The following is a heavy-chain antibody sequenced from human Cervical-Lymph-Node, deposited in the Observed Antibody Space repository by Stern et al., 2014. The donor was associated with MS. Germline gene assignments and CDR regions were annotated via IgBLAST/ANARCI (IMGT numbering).Heavy chain of an antibody. CDR3: ARVRWFGELTDYGMDV. Sequence: VQLVESGAEVKKPGASVKVSCKASGYTFTSYGISWVRQAPGQGLEWMGWISAYNGNTNYAQKLQGRVTMTTDTSTSTAYMELRSLRSDDTAVYYCARVRWFGELTDYGMDVWGQGTTVTVSS. V-gene: IGHV1-18*01. CDR1: GYTFTSYG. J-gene: IGHJ6*02. D-gene: IGHD3-10*01. CDR2: ISAYNGNT.